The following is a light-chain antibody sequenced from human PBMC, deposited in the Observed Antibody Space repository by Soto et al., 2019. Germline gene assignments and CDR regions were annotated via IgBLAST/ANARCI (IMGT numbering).Light chain of an antibody. CDR1: HDIRGF. V-gene: IGKV1-33*01. CDR2: DAS. J-gene: IGKJ5*01. CDR3: QQYDDPPLT. Sequence: DIQMTQSPASLSASVGDRVTITCQATHDIRGFLNWYQQKPGKAPELLIYDASDLETGVPSRFSGGGSGTDYTLTISILQPEDIAPYYCQQYDDPPLTFGPGTRL.